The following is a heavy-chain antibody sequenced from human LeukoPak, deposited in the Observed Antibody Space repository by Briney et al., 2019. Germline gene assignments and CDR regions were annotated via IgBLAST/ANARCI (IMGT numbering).Heavy chain of an antibody. CDR3: ARSSGTGTFSY. V-gene: IGHV4-39*02. D-gene: IGHD6-25*01. Sequence: PSETLSLTCTVSGDSVNSGSYYWAWIRQPPGKGLEWIGSVYYGRSPYFNPSLESRATISVDTSKNHFSLKMSSVTAADTAVYYCARSSGTGTFSYWGQGTLVTVSS. CDR1: GDSVNSGSYY. CDR2: VYYGRSP. J-gene: IGHJ4*02.